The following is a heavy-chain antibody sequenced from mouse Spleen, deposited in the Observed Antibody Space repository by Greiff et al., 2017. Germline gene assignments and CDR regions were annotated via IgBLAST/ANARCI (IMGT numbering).Heavy chain of an antibody. CDR2: ISNGGGST. CDR1: GFTFSDYY. CDR3: ASGGYGNPFAY. V-gene: IGHV5-12*02. J-gene: IGHJ3*01. D-gene: IGHD2-1*01. Sequence: EVMLVESGGGLVQPGGSLKLSCATSGFTFSDYYMYWVRQTPEKRLEWVAYISNGGGSTYYPDTVKGRFTISRDNAKNTLYLQMSRLKSEDTAMYYCASGGYGNPFAYWGQGTLVTVSA.